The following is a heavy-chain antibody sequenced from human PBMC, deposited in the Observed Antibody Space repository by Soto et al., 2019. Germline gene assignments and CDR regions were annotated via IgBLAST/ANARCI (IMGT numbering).Heavy chain of an antibody. V-gene: IGHV4-30-4*01. CDR2: IYYSGST. CDR3: AASCVACGGFNYYGMDV. CDR1: GGSISSGDFC. D-gene: IGHD2-21*01. J-gene: IGHJ6*02. Sequence: SETLSLTCTVSGGSISSGDFCWSWIRQPPGKGLEWIGYIYYSGSTYYNPSLTSRVTISVDTSKNQFSLKLSSVTAADTAVYYCAASCVACGGFNYYGMDVWGQGTTVTVS.